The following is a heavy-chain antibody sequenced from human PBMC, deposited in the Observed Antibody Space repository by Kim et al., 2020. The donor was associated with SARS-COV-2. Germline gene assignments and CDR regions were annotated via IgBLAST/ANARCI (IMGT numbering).Heavy chain of an antibody. D-gene: IGHD1-26*01. CDR3: ARGYSGSYSLLCDY. J-gene: IGHJ4*02. V-gene: IGHV3-30*04. CDR2: ISYDGSNK. CDR1: GFTFSSYA. Sequence: GGSLRLSCAASGFTFSSYAMHWVRQAPGKGLEWVAVISYDGSNKYYADSVKGRFTISRDNSKNTLYLQMNSLRAEDTAVYYCARGYSGSYSLLCDYWGQGTLVTVSS.